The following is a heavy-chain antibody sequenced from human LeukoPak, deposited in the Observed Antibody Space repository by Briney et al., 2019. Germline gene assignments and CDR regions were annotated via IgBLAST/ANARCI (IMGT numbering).Heavy chain of an antibody. CDR3: ARHSYNYYGLDV. CDR2: IYYSGTT. Sequence: SETLSLTCTVSGGSISPYYWIWIRQPPGKGLEWIGYIYYSGTTNYNPSLKSRVTMSVDTSNNHLSLRLTSVTAADTALYYCARHSYNYYGLDVWGQGTTITVSS. CDR1: GGSISPYY. J-gene: IGHJ6*02. V-gene: IGHV4-59*08.